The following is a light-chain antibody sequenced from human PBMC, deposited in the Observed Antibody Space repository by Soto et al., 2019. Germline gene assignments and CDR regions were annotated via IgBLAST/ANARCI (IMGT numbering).Light chain of an antibody. V-gene: IGLV2-11*01. J-gene: IGLJ2*01. CDR2: DVT. CDR1: SSDVGGYNF. Sequence: QSALTQPRSVSGSPGQSVTISCTGTSSDVGGYNFVSWYQQHPGKVPKLLIYDVTKRPSGVPDRFSGSKSGNTASLTISGLQADDEADYYCCSYTSSSTLAVFGGGTKLTVL. CDR3: CSYTSSSTLAV.